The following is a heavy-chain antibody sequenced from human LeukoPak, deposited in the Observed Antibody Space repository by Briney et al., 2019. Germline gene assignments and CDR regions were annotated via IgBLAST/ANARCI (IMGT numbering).Heavy chain of an antibody. Sequence: GGSLRLSCAASRFTFSDYYMNWVRQAPGKGLEWVSSISSSSSYIYYADSVKGRFTISRDNAKNSLYLQMNSLRAEDTAVYYCARDDYGDYVDYWGQGTLVTVSS. CDR2: ISSSSSYI. J-gene: IGHJ4*02. V-gene: IGHV3-21*01. CDR3: ARDDYGDYVDY. CDR1: RFTFSDYY. D-gene: IGHD4-17*01.